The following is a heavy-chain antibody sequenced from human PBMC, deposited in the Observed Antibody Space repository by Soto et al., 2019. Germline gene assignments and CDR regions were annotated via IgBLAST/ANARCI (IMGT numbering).Heavy chain of an antibody. J-gene: IGHJ5*02. CDR2: ISYDGSNK. CDR3: AKSATSNWFDP. CDR1: GFTFSSYG. V-gene: IGHV3-30*18. Sequence: GSLRLSCAASGFTFSSYGMHWVRQAPGKGLEWVAVISYDGSNKYYADSVKGRFTISRDNSKNTLYLQMNSLRAEDTAVYYCAKSATSNWFDPWGQGTLVTVSS.